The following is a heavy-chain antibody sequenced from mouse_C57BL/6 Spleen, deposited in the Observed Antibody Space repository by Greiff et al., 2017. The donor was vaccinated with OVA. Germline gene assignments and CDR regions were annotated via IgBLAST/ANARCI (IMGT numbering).Heavy chain of an antibody. Sequence: QVQLKPPWAELVKPGASVKLSCKASGYTFTSYWMHWVKQSPGQGLEWIGMIHPNSGSTNYHEKFKSKATLTVDKSSSPAYMQLSSLTSEDSAVYYCAREDGASDRLRAWFAYWGQGTLVTVSA. CDR2: IHPNSGST. CDR3: AREDGASDRLRAWFAY. V-gene: IGHV1-64*01. J-gene: IGHJ3*01. CDR1: GYTFTSYW. D-gene: IGHD3-2*02.